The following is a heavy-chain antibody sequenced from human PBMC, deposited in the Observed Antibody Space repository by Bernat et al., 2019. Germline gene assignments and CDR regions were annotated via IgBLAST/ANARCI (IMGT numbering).Heavy chain of an antibody. CDR1: GGSFSTYY. J-gene: IGHJ6*02. V-gene: IGHV4-34*01. Sequence: QVQLQQWGAGLLKPSETLSLTCTIYGGSFSTYYWNWFRQPPGKGLEWIGEINHSGDTNYNPSPKSRVIITVDSSKNQLSLTLNAVTAADTAVYYCAPCCYYGIDVWGQGTTVTVSS. CDR2: INHSGDT. D-gene: IGHD3-10*01. CDR3: APCCYYGIDV.